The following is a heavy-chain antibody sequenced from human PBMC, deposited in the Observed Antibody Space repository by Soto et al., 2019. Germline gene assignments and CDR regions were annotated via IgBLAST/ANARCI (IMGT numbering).Heavy chain of an antibody. CDR2: ISSSSSTI. Sequence: LRLSCAASGFTFSSYSMNWVRQAPGKGLEWVSYISSSSSTIYYADSVKGRFTISRDNAKNSLYLQMNSLRDEDTAVYYCARDLGMYSSSSQVGYWGQGTLVTVSS. CDR3: ARDLGMYSSSSQVGY. D-gene: IGHD6-6*01. J-gene: IGHJ4*02. CDR1: GFTFSSYS. V-gene: IGHV3-48*02.